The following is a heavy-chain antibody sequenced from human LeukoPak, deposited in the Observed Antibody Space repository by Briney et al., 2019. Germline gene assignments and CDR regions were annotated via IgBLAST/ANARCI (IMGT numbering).Heavy chain of an antibody. D-gene: IGHD3-10*01. J-gene: IGHJ4*02. CDR2: INPNSGGT. CDR3: ARGLSQVTMVRGVIIIWYY. Sequence: ASVKVSCKASGYTFTDYYMHWVRQAPGQGLEWMGWINPNSGGTNYAQKFQGRVTMTRDTSISTAYMELSRLRSDDTAVYYCARGLSQVTMVRGVIIIWYYWGQGTLVTVSS. V-gene: IGHV1-2*02. CDR1: GYTFTDYY.